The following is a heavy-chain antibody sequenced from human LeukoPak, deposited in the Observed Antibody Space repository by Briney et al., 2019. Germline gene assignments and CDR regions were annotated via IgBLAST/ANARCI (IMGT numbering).Heavy chain of an antibody. CDR1: GFTFDDYA. D-gene: IGHD3-22*01. CDR2: ISWNSGSI. J-gene: IGHJ4*02. CDR3: ARETKTVYDSSSYYYPPGFDY. Sequence: GGSLRFSCAASGFTFDDYAMHWVRQAPGKGLEWVSGISWNSGSIGYVDSVKGRFTISRDNSKNSLYLQMNSLRAEDTAVYYCARETKTVYDSSSYYYPPGFDYWGQGTLVTVSS. V-gene: IGHV3-9*01.